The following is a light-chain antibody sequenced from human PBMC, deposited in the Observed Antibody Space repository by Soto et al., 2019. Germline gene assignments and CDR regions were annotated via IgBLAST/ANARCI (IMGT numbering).Light chain of an antibody. Sequence: QTVVTQEPAVSVSPGGTVTLTCGLRSAPLSTTYYPAWCQLAPGQPPRTLIYSTNTRSSGVPDRFSGSIRGNKAALTITGAQADDEAYYYCLLYMGNGIYLFGPGTKLTVL. V-gene: IGLV8-61*01. CDR1: SAPLSTTYY. J-gene: IGLJ1*01. CDR2: STN. CDR3: LLYMGNGIYL.